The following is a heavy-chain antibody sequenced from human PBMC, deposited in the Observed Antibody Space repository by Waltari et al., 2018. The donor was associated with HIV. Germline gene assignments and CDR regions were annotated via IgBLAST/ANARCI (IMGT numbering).Heavy chain of an antibody. J-gene: IGHJ4*02. D-gene: IGHD3-10*01. V-gene: IGHV2-70*04. CDR1: GFSLTTRGMR. CDR3: ARASGRAGDYFDY. Sequence: QVTLKESGPALVKPTQTITLTCSFSGFSLTTRGMRVHWIRQPPGKALECLSRFDWDTDKFYTTSLQTRLTISKDTSKNQVVLTMTNMEPVDTATYYCARASGRAGDYFDYWGLGTLVTVSS. CDR2: FDWDTDK.